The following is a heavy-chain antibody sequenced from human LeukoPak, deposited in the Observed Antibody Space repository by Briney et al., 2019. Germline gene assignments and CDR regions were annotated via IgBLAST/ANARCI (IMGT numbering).Heavy chain of an antibody. J-gene: IGHJ4*02. Sequence: SETLSLTCAVYGGSFSGYYWSWIRQPPGKGLEWIGEINHSGSTNYNPSLKSRVTISVDTSKNQFPLKLSSVTAADTAVYYCARGSVSSSSPFFDYWGQGTLVTVSS. V-gene: IGHV4-34*01. D-gene: IGHD6-6*01. CDR1: GGSFSGYY. CDR2: INHSGST. CDR3: ARGSVSSSSPFFDY.